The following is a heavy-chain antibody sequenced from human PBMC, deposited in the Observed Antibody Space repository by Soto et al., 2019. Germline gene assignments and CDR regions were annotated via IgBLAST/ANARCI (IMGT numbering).Heavy chain of an antibody. Sequence: GGSLRLSCAASGFTFSGSAMHWVRQASGKGLEWVGRIRSKANSYATAYAASVKGRFTISRDDSKNTAYLQMNSLKTEDTAVYYCTKRGDSSSWYLNYYYGMDVWGQGTRVTVSS. J-gene: IGHJ6*02. D-gene: IGHD6-13*01. CDR2: IRSKANSYAT. CDR3: TKRGDSSSWYLNYYYGMDV. V-gene: IGHV3-73*01. CDR1: GFTFSGSA.